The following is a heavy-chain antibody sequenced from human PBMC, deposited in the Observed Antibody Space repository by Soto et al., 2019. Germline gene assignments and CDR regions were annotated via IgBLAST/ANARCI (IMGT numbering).Heavy chain of an antibody. V-gene: IGHV4-59*01. CDR3: ARAPHYGSRFYYYGMDV. CDR1: GGYIIGYS. CDR2: IYYSGST. Sequence: SETLCLTWPVCGGYIIGYSGSWIRQPPGKGLEWIGYIYYSGSTNYNPSLKSRVTISVDTSKNQFSLKLSSVTAADTAVYYCARAPHYGSRFYYYGMDVWGQGTTVTVSS. D-gene: IGHD3-10*01. J-gene: IGHJ6*02.